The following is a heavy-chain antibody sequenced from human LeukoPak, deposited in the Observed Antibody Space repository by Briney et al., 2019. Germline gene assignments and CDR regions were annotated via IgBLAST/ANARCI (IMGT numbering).Heavy chain of an antibody. CDR2: IYYSGST. Sequence: SETLSLTCTVSGGSISSYYWSWIRQPPGKGLEWIGYIYYSGSTNYNPSLKGRVTISVDTSKNQFSLKLSSVTAADTAVYYRARVGGRVAAAGTDLYFDYWGQGTLVTVSS. CDR1: GGSISSYY. D-gene: IGHD6-13*01. V-gene: IGHV4-59*01. CDR3: ARVGGRVAAAGTDLYFDY. J-gene: IGHJ4*02.